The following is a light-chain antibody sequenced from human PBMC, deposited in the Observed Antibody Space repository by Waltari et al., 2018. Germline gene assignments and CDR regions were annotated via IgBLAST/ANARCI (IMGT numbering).Light chain of an antibody. Sequence: QSALTQPASVSGSPGQSITISCYGTSSDIGFYNYVSWYQQHPGKAPKLIIYDVRQRPSGVSDPFSGSKSGNTASLTISGLQAEDEADYYCNSYTGSSSWVFGGGTKVTVL. CDR3: NSYTGSSSWV. CDR2: DVR. V-gene: IGLV2-14*01. CDR1: SSDIGFYNY. J-gene: IGLJ3*02.